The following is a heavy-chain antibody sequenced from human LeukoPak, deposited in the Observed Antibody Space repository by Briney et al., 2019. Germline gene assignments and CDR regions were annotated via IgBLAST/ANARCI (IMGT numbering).Heavy chain of an antibody. CDR3: AKTSRWERDYFDF. Sequence: GGSLRLFCAGSGFIFSSYAMSWVRQAPGKGLEWVSAMSGVGGNTFYTDSARGRFTISRDNSKNTLYLQMNSLRAEDTAIYYCAKTSRWERDYFDFWGQGTLVTVSS. CDR2: MSGVGGNT. J-gene: IGHJ4*02. D-gene: IGHD5-24*01. V-gene: IGHV3-23*01. CDR1: GFIFSSYA.